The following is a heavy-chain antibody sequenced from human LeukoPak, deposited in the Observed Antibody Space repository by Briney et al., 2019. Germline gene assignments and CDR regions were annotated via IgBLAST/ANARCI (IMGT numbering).Heavy chain of an antibody. D-gene: IGHD3-10*01. J-gene: IGHJ1*01. Sequence: GGSLRLSCAASGFTFSDYYMSWIRQAPGKGLEWVSFISSSSGTIYYADSVKGRFTISRDNTKNSLYLQMNSLRVEDTAVYYCASVSGSYLDFQHWGQGTLVTVSS. V-gene: IGHV3-11*04. CDR1: GFTFSDYY. CDR3: ASVSGSYLDFQH. CDR2: ISSSSGTI.